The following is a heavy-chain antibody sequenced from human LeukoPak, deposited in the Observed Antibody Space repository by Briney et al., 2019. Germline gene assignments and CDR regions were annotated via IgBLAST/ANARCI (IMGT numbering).Heavy chain of an antibody. CDR3: ARYGTGYFDY. CDR1: GFTFSSYA. D-gene: IGHD4-17*01. Sequence: PGGSLRLSCAASGFTFSSYAMSWVRQAPGKGLEWVSAISGSGGSTYYADSVKGRFTISRDNSKDTLYLQMNSLGAEDTAVYYCARYGTGYFDYWGQGTLVTVSS. J-gene: IGHJ4*03. CDR2: ISGSGGST. V-gene: IGHV3-23*01.